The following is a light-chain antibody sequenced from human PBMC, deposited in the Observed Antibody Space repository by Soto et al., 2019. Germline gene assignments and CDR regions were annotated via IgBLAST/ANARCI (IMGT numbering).Light chain of an antibody. Sequence: DIQMTQSPSTLSASVGDRVTITCRASQSINSWLAWYQQKPGKAPKLLIYDASSLQSGVPSRFSGSGSGTEFTLTISSLQPDDFAPYYCQQYNSYSTWTFGQGTKVEIK. CDR3: QQYNSYSTWT. CDR2: DAS. CDR1: QSINSW. J-gene: IGKJ1*01. V-gene: IGKV1-5*01.